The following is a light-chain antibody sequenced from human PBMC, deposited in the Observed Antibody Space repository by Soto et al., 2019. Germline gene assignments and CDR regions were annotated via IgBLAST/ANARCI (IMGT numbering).Light chain of an antibody. CDR1: SSNVGSYKL. CDR3: CSSGGSPTYV. J-gene: IGLJ1*01. Sequence: QSVLAQPASVSGSPGQSITISCTGTSSNVGSYKLVSWYQQHPGKAPKLMIFEVNKRPSGISNRFSGSKSGNTASLTISGLKVEGGADYYCCSSGGSPTYVFGTGTKVTVL. CDR2: EVN. V-gene: IGLV2-23*02.